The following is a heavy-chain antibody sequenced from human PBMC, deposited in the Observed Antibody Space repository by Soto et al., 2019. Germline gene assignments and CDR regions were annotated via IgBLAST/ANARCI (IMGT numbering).Heavy chain of an antibody. V-gene: IGHV3-11*06. Sequence: GGSLRLSCEGSGFTFSDYYISWIRQPPGKGLEWISYSSNSGTFSRYADSVKGRFSISRDNTKNLLYLQMNSLRAEDTAVYYCARSGDNYNRLDYWGQGTPVTVSS. CDR1: GFTFSDYY. J-gene: IGHJ4*02. D-gene: IGHD1-1*01. CDR3: ARSGDNYNRLDY. CDR2: SSNSGTFS.